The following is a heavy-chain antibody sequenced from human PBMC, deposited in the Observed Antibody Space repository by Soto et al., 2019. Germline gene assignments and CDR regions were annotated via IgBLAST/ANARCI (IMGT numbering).Heavy chain of an antibody. D-gene: IGHD5-12*01. J-gene: IGHJ6*03. CDR3: ARVFSWIDDPYYMDV. Sequence: SETLSLTCTVSGGSISSYYWSWIRQPPGKGLEWIGYIYYSGSTNYNPSLKSRVTISVDTSKNQFSLKLSSVTAADTAVYYCARVFSWIDDPYYMDVWGKGTTVTVSS. V-gene: IGHV4-59*12. CDR1: GGSISSYY. CDR2: IYYSGST.